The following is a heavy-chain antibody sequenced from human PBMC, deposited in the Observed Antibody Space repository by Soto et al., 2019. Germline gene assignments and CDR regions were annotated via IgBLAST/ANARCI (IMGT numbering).Heavy chain of an antibody. V-gene: IGHV2-5*02. Sequence: QISLKESGPTLVKPTQTLTLTCTFSGFSLRTSGLGVGWIRQPPGKALEWLALIYWDDDKRYSPSLKSRLTITKDTSKNQVVLTMTNMDPVHTATYYRAGRGLTTWWGDGMGVWGQGIMVIVSS. J-gene: IGHJ6*02. CDR2: IYWDDDK. CDR1: GFSLRTSGLG. CDR3: AGRGLTTWWGDGMGV. D-gene: IGHD4-4*01.